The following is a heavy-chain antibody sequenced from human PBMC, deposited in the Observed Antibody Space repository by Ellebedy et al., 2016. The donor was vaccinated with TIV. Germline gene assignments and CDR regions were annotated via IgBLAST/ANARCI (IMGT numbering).Heavy chain of an antibody. V-gene: IGHV3-23*01. CDR3: ARDVWGGGWA. CDR1: GFTFSNYA. D-gene: IGHD6-19*01. Sequence: GESLKISCAASGFTFSNYAMSWVRQAPGKGLEWVSAIRGSGGSTYYADSVKGRFTISRDNSKNMLYLQMNSLRAEDTAVFYCARDVWGGGWAWGQGTPVTVSS. J-gene: IGHJ5*02. CDR2: IRGSGGST.